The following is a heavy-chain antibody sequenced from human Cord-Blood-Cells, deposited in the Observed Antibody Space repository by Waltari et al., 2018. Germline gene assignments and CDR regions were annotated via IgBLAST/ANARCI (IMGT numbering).Heavy chain of an antibody. Sequence: VQLVQSGAEVKMPGSSVKFSCKASVATFSSYAISWVRLSSGQGLEWMVGIIHICGRRNDGKQFRGRFTLTADETTGTAYMALSSVRAEDTAVHSSARGVQYSGSTDAFDIWGPGTMVTDSS. J-gene: IGHJ3*02. CDR2: IIHICGRR. V-gene: IGHV1-69*01. D-gene: IGHD1-26*01. CDR3: ARGVQYSGSTDAFDI. CDR1: VATFSSYA.